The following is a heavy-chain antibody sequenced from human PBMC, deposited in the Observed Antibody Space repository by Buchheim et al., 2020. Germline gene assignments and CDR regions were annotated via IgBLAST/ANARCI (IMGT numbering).Heavy chain of an antibody. CDR2: VSGSGGIT. CDR1: GITFSNYA. Sequence: EVQLLESGGGLVQPGGSLRLSCAASGITFSNYAMSWVRQAPGRGLEWVSAVSGSGGITYYADSVKGRFTVSRDNSKNTVYLQVNSLRAEDTAVYYCAKDLGFSTSYYYGMDVWGQGTT. CDR3: AKDLGFSTSYYYGMDV. V-gene: IGHV3-23*01. J-gene: IGHJ6*02. D-gene: IGHD5-12*01.